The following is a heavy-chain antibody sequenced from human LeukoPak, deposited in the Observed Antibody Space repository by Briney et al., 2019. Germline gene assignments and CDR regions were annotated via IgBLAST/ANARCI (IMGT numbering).Heavy chain of an antibody. CDR3: ARHSRSAYTGYENAFDI. D-gene: IGHD5-12*01. CDR1: GDSISSSSYC. J-gene: IGHJ3*02. CDR2: IYNSANT. Sequence: SETLSLTCTVSGDSISSSSYCWDWIRQPPGKGLEWIGNIYNSANTHYNPSLKTRITMSVDTSKNQFSLKLNSVTAADTGIYYCARHSRSAYTGYENAFDIWGQGAMVTVSS. V-gene: IGHV4-39*01.